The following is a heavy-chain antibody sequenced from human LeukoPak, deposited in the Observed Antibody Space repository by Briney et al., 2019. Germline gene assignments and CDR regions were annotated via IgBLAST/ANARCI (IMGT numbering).Heavy chain of an antibody. CDR1: GGSISSYY. CDR2: IYYIGST. Sequence: PSETLSLTCTVSGGSISSYYWSWIRQPPGKGLEWIGYIYYIGSTSYNPSLKSRVTISVDTSKNQFSLKLSSVTAADTAVYFCARGYNWNPYYFDYWGRGTLVTVSS. J-gene: IGHJ4*02. V-gene: IGHV4-59*01. CDR3: ARGYNWNPYYFDY. D-gene: IGHD1-20*01.